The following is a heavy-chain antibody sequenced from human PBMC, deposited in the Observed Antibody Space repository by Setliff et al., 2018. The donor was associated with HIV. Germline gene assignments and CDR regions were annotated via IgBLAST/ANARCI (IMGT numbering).Heavy chain of an antibody. D-gene: IGHD2-8*01. CDR1: GGSISSSSYY. Sequence: SETLSLTCTVSGGSISSSSYYWGWIRQPPGKGLEWIGSIYYSGSTYYNPSLKSRVTISLDTSKSQLSLKLGSVTAADTAVYFCSTVVTLAYCHDGLCPAFDSWGQGALVTVSS. J-gene: IGHJ4*02. CDR3: STVVTLAYCHDGLCPAFDS. V-gene: IGHV4-39*07. CDR2: IYYSGST.